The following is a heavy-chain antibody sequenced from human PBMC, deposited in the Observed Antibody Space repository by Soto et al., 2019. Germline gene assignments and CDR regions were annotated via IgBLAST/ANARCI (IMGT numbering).Heavy chain of an antibody. CDR2: IYHSGST. J-gene: IGHJ4*02. CDR1: GYSISSGYY. CDR3: AKVVDYDSTGYYSHLDH. D-gene: IGHD3-22*01. V-gene: IGHV4-38-2*01. Sequence: SETLSLTCAVSGYSISSGYYWGWIRQPPGKGLEWIGSIYHSGSTYYNPSLKSRVTISVDTSKNQFSLKLSSVTAADTAVYYCAKVVDYDSTGYYSHLDHWGQGKMVTVSS.